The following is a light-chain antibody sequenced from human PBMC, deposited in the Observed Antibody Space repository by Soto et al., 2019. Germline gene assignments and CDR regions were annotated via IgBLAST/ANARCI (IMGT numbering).Light chain of an antibody. CDR3: AAWDDSLNGLV. CDR1: SYNIGSNT. CDR2: NNN. J-gene: IGLJ1*01. Sequence: QSVLTQQPSTSGTPGQRVTSSCSGSSYNIGSNTVNWYQQLPGTAPKLLIYNNNQRPSGVPDRFSGSKSGTSASLAISGLHSEDEADYYCAAWDDSLNGLVFGTGTKLTVL. V-gene: IGLV1-44*01.